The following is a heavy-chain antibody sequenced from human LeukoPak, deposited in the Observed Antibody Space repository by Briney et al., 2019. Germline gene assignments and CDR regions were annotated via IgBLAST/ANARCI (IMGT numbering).Heavy chain of an antibody. CDR2: INPNSGGT. D-gene: IGHD6-13*01. V-gene: IGHV1-2*02. J-gene: IGHJ3*02. CDR1: GYTFTGYY. Sequence: GASVKVSCKASGYTFTGYYMHWVRQAPGQGLEWMGWINPNSGGTNYAQKFQGRVTMTRDTSISTAYMELSRLRSDDTAVYYCARDQVWAAAGPDAFDIWGQGTMVTVSS. CDR3: ARDQVWAAAGPDAFDI.